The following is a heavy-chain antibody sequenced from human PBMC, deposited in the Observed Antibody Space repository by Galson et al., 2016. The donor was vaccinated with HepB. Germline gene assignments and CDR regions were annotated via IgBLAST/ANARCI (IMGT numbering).Heavy chain of an antibody. CDR3: ARSRWENLDH. V-gene: IGHV4-39*01. Sequence: SETLSLTCTVSGASINSSSSYWGWIRQPPGKGLEWIGSLYFGGRTYYNPSPKSRVTITADPSHNQFSLKVSSVTAADTAVYYCARSRWENLDHWGQGTLVTVSS. CDR2: LYFGGRT. CDR1: GASINSSSSY. D-gene: IGHD1-26*01. J-gene: IGHJ4*02.